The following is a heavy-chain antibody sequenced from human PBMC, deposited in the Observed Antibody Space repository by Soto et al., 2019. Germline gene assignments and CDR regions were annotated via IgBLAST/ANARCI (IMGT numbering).Heavy chain of an antibody. V-gene: IGHV4-38-2*02. CDR1: GYSISTGYY. J-gene: IGHJ4*02. Sequence: SETLSLTCTVSGYSISTGYYCACVRRSPGKRLERIGKVYRSGAAYYSPTLTSRVTISGDTSNKKFSRHLKCVTAADAAEYYCARDYPYALDVAGYFDFCSQGTPVTVSS. CDR2: VYRSGAA. CDR3: ARDYPYALDVAGYFDF. D-gene: IGHD6-19*01.